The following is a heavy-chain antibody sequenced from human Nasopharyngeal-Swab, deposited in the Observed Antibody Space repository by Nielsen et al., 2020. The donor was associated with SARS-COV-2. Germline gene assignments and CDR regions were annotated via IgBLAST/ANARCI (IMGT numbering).Heavy chain of an antibody. CDR3: IAAAGTGSFDY. CDR1: GFTFISYA. V-gene: IGHV3-23*01. CDR2: ISGSGGST. J-gene: IGHJ4*02. Sequence: GESLKLSCASSGFTFISYAMIWVLQAPVKGLDWVSAISGSGGSTYYADSVRGRFTISRDNSKNTLYLQMTSLRAEDTAVYYCIAAAGTGSFDYWGQGTLVTVS. D-gene: IGHD6-13*01.